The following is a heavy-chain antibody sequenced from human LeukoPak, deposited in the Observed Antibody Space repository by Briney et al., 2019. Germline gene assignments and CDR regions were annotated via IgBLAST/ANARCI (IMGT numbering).Heavy chain of an antibody. J-gene: IGHJ4*02. CDR2: INPNSGGT. CDR1: GYTFTGYY. V-gene: IGHV1-2*04. Sequence: ASVKVSCKASGYTFTGYYMNWVRQAPGQGLEWMGWINPNSGGTNYAQKFQGWVTMTRDTSISTAYMELSRLRSDDTAVYYCARGRLPAGPESAFHYWGQGTLVTVSS. D-gene: IGHD2-2*01. CDR3: ARGRLPAGPESAFHY.